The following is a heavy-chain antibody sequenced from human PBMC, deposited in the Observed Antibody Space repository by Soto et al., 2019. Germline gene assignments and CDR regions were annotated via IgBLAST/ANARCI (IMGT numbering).Heavy chain of an antibody. D-gene: IGHD2-2*01. J-gene: IGHJ6*03. CDR3: ARAPVPAADLLGYYYYYMDV. V-gene: IGHV3-21*01. CDR1: GFTFSSYS. Sequence: EVQLVESGGGLVKPGGSLRLSCAASGFTFSSYSMNWVRQAPGKGLEWVSSISSSSSYIYYADSVKGRFTISRDNAKNSLYLQLNSLRAEDTAVYYCARAPVPAADLLGYYYYYMDVWGKGPTVTFSS. CDR2: ISSSSSYI.